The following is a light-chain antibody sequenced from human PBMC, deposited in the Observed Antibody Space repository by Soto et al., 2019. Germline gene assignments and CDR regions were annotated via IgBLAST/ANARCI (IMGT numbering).Light chain of an antibody. Sequence: AIQLTQSPSSLSASVGDRVTITCRASQGVSNALAWYQQKSGKAPNLLIYDASTLQSGVPSRFSGSGSGTDFTLTISYLQPEDFTTYYCQQFNNDPLTFGGGTKVDIK. CDR1: QGVSNA. J-gene: IGKJ4*01. V-gene: IGKV1D-13*01. CDR3: QQFNNDPLT. CDR2: DAS.